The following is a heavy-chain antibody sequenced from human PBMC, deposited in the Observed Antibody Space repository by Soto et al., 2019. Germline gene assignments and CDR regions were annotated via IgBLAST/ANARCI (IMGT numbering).Heavy chain of an antibody. CDR1: GFTFSSYA. CDR3: ASPGYSGYGPQPAYYYDSSGYYSY. D-gene: IGHD3-22*01. Sequence: GGSLRLSCAASGFTFSSYAMHWVRQAPGKGLEWVAVISYDGSNKYYADSVKGRFTISRDNSKNTLYLQMNSLRAEDTAVYYCASPGYSGYGPQPAYYYDSSGYYSYWGQGTLVTVSS. J-gene: IGHJ4*02. CDR2: ISYDGSNK. V-gene: IGHV3-30-3*01.